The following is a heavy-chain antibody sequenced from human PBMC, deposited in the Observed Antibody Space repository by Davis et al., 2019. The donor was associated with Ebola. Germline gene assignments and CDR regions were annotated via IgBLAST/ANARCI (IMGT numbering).Heavy chain of an antibody. CDR1: GFTFSSYG. Sequence: GGSLRLSCAASGFTFSSYGMHWVRQAPGKGLEWVAAISYDGSNKYYADSVKGRFTISRDNSKNTLYLQMNSLRAEDTAVYYCAKDLRYSSSWYGGGMDVWGQGTTVTVSS. J-gene: IGHJ6*02. CDR3: AKDLRYSSSWYGGGMDV. D-gene: IGHD6-13*01. CDR2: ISYDGSNK. V-gene: IGHV3-30*18.